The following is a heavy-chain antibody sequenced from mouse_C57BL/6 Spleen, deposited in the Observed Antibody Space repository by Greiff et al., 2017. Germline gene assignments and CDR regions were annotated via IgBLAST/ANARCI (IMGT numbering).Heavy chain of an antibody. CDR2: IDPSDSET. Sequence: QVQLKQSGAELVRPGSSVKLSCKASGYTFTSYWMHWVKQRPIQGLEWIGNIDPSDSETHYNQKFKDKATLTVDKSSSTAYMQLSSLTSEDSAVYYCAWGSYFDYWGQGTTLTVSS. CDR3: AWGSYFDY. CDR1: GYTFTSYW. V-gene: IGHV1-52*01. J-gene: IGHJ2*01.